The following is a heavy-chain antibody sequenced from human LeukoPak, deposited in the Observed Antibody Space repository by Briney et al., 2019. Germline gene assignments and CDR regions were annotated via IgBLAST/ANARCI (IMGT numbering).Heavy chain of an antibody. CDR2: ISYDGSNK. V-gene: IGHV3-30*04. Sequence: GGSLRLSCSASGFTFSSYAMHWVRQAPGKGLEWVAVISYDGSNKYHADSVKGRFTISRDNSKNTLYLQMNSLRAEDTAVYYCASSVAAGHYYYYGMDVWGKGTTVTVSS. D-gene: IGHD6-13*01. J-gene: IGHJ6*04. CDR1: GFTFSSYA. CDR3: ASSVAAGHYYYYGMDV.